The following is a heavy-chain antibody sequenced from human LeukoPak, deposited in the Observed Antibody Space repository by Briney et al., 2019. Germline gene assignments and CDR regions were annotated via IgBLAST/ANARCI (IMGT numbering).Heavy chain of an antibody. Sequence: ASVKVSCKASGYTFTSYYMHWVRQAPGQGLEWVGIINPSGGSTRYAQKFQGRVTMTRDTSTSTVYMELSSLRSEDTAVYYCARVSRRGVPQDWFDPWGQGTLVTVSS. J-gene: IGHJ5*02. CDR1: GYTFTSYY. CDR2: INPSGGST. D-gene: IGHD3-10*01. CDR3: ARVSRRGVPQDWFDP. V-gene: IGHV1-46*01.